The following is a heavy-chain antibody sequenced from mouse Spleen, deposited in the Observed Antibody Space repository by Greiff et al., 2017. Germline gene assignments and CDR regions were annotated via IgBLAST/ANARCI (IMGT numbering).Heavy chain of an antibody. D-gene: IGHD1-1*01. J-gene: IGHJ2*01. Sequence: EVKLQESGPGLVKPSQSLSLTCSVTGYSITSGYYWNWIRQFPGNKLEWMGYISYDGSNNYNPSLKNRISITRDTSKNQFFLKLNSVTTEDTATYYCARDYYYGSTSDNYWGQGTTLTVSS. CDR2: ISYDGSN. CDR3: ARDYYYGSTSDNY. CDR1: GYSITSGYY. V-gene: IGHV3-6*01.